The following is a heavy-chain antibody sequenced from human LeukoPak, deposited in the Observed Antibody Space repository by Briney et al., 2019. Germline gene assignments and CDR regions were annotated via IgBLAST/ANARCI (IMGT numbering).Heavy chain of an antibody. J-gene: IGHJ4*02. CDR2: IKEDGTQT. CDR3: VRGGWELDY. D-gene: IGHD4-23*01. Sequence: PGGSLRLSCVVSGFSFRNYWMAWVRQAPGMGLEWVAHIKEDGTQTFYVDSVKGRFTISRDDAKNALYLQMTGLRDEDTGTYYCVRGGWELDYWGQGTLVTVSS. CDR1: GFSFRNYW. V-gene: IGHV3-7*03.